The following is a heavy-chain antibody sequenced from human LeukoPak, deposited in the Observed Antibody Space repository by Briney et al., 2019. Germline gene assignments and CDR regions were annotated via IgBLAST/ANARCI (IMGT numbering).Heavy chain of an antibody. V-gene: IGHV1-69*13. Sequence: SVKVSCKASGGTFSSYAISWVRQAPGQGLEWMGGIIPIFGTAKYAQKFQGRVTITADESTSTAYMELSSLRSDDTAVYYCARDLGVTIFGVVPTLFDYWGQGTLVTVSS. J-gene: IGHJ4*02. D-gene: IGHD3-3*01. CDR2: IIPIFGTA. CDR3: ARDLGVTIFGVVPTLFDY. CDR1: GGTFSSYA.